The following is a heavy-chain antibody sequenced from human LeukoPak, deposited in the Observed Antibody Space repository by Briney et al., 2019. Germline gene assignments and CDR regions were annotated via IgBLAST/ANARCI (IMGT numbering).Heavy chain of an antibody. CDR2: ISDDGNNR. CDR3: ARGGLGYCSTSTCFLFDF. V-gene: IGHV3-30*04. Sequence: PGRSLRLSCAASGFPFNLYSIHWVRQAPGEGLEWVALISDDGNNRNYADSVKGRFTVSRDSSKNALFLQMNSLRAEDTAVYYCARGGLGYCSTSTCFLFDFWGQGDLVIVSS. D-gene: IGHD2-2*01. CDR1: GFPFNLYS. J-gene: IGHJ4*02.